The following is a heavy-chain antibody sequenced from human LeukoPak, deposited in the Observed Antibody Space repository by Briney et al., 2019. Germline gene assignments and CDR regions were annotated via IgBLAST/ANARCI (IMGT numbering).Heavy chain of an antibody. CDR3: ARLVPAATPDSKNRDC. CDR2: IIPILGIA. CDR1: GGTFSSYT. J-gene: IGHJ4*02. Sequence: SVKVSCKASGGTFSSYTISRVRQAPGQGLEWMGRIIPILGIANYAQKFQGRVTITADKSTSTAYMELSSLRSEDTAVYYCARLVPAATPDSKNRDCWGQGTLVTVSS. D-gene: IGHD2-2*01. V-gene: IGHV1-69*02.